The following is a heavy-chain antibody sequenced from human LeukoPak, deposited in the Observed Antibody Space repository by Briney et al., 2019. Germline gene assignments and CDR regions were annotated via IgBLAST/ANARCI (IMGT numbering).Heavy chain of an antibody. D-gene: IGHD2-15*01. CDR3: ARDYSRYYYYYMDV. J-gene: IGHJ6*03. V-gene: IGHV4-4*07. Sequence: SETLSLTCTVSGCSISSYYWRWIRQPAGKGLDWIGRIYTSGSTNYNPSLKSRVTMSVDTSKNQCSLKLSSVTAADTAVYYCARDYSRYYYYYMDVWGKGTTVTVSS. CDR1: GCSISSYY. CDR2: IYTSGST.